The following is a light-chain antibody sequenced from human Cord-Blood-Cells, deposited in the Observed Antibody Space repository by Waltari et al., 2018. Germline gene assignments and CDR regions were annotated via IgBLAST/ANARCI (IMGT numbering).Light chain of an antibody. V-gene: IGLV1-44*01. CDR2: SNN. CDR1: SSNIGSNT. Sequence: QSVLTQPPSASGTPGQRVTISCSGSSSNIGSNTVNWYQQLPGTAPKLLIYSNNQRPSGVPYLFSGSKSGTSASLASSGLQSEDEADYYCAAWDDSLNGWVFGGGTKLTVL. CDR3: AAWDDSLNGWV. J-gene: IGLJ3*02.